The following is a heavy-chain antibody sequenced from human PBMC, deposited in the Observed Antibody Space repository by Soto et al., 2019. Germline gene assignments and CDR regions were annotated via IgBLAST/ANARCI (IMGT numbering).Heavy chain of an antibody. D-gene: IGHD2-15*01. V-gene: IGHV4-31*03. J-gene: IGHJ4*02. Sequence: QVQLQESGPGLVKPSQTLSLTCTVSGGSISSGGYYWSWIRQHPGKGLEWIWYIYYSGSTYYNPSLKSRVTISVDTSKKQFSLKLSSVTAADTAVYYCARVDLKSGGSCIDYWGQGTLVTVSS. CDR3: ARVDLKSGGSCIDY. CDR1: GGSISSGGYY. CDR2: IYYSGST.